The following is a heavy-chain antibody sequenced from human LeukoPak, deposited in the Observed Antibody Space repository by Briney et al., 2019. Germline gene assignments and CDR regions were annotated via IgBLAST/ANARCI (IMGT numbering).Heavy chain of an antibody. Sequence: SETLSLTCAVYGGSFSGYYWSWIRQPPGKGLEWIGEINHSGSTNYNPSLKCRVTISVDTSKNQFSLKLSSVTAADTAVYYCARPRYYSLYYFDYWGQGTLVTVSS. CDR2: INHSGST. J-gene: IGHJ4*02. D-gene: IGHD3-22*01. CDR3: ARPRYYSLYYFDY. CDR1: GGSFSGYY. V-gene: IGHV4-34*01.